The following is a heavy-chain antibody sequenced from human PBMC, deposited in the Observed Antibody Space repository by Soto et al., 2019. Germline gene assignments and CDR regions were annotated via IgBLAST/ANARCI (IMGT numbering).Heavy chain of an antibody. CDR1: GGTFSSYA. CDR3: ATPPAGYYYYGMDV. V-gene: IGHV1-69*12. Sequence: QVQLVQSGAEVKKPGSSVKVSCKASGGTFSSYAMSWVRQAPGQGLKWMGGIIRIFGTADYAQKFQGRVTITADESTSTAYMELSSLRSEDTAVYYCATPPAGYYYYGMDVWGQGTTVTVSS. CDR2: IIRIFGTA. J-gene: IGHJ6*02.